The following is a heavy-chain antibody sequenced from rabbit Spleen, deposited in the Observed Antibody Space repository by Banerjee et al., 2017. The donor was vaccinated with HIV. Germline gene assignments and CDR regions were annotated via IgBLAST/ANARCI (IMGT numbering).Heavy chain of an antibody. CDR3: AGRGSAYGYAYGL. CDR1: GFSFSSSYW. J-gene: IGHJ4*01. V-gene: IGHV1S45*01. D-gene: IGHD6-1*01. Sequence: QQQLEESGGGLVKPEGSLTLTCTASGFSFSSSYWICWVRQAPGKGLEWIACIYAHSSGSTAYASWAKGRFTIAKTSSTTVTLQMTSLTVADTATYFCAGRGSAYGYAYGLLGPGTLVTVS. CDR2: IYAHSSGST.